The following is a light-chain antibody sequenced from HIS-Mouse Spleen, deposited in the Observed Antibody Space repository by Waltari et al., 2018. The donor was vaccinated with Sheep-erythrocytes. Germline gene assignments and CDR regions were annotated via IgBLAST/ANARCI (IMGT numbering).Light chain of an antibody. J-gene: IGLJ1*01. CDR1: AFPQQY. Sequence: SYELTQPPSVSVSPGQTARIPCSGAAFPQQYAYWYRQTPGQAPVLVIDEDSKRPSGIPERFSGSSSGTMATLTISGAQVEDEADYYCYSTDSSGNHRVFGTGTKVTVL. CDR2: EDS. CDR3: YSTDSSGNHRV. V-gene: IGLV3-10*01.